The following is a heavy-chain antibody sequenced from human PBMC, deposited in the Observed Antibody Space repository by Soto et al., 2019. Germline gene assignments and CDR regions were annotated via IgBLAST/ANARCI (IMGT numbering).Heavy chain of an antibody. J-gene: IGHJ6*03. CDR3: ARLSEESSSSNYYYFYMDV. V-gene: IGHV1-8*01. CDR1: GYTFTRYY. D-gene: IGHD6-6*01. CDR2: MNPQTGNT. Sequence: QVQLVQSGSEGKEPGASMKISCQASGYTFTRYYITWVRQATGQGLEWMGWMNPQTGNTAYAEKFQGRVTMPRSTSINTAYMELSALRSEDTAVYYCARLSEESSSSNYYYFYMDVWGKGSTVTVSS.